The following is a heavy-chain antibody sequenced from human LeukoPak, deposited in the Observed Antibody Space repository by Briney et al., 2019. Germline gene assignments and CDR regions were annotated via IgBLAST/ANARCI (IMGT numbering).Heavy chain of an antibody. CDR3: AGVTGFDY. Sequence: PSETLSLTCTVSGASIISSSYYWGWIRQPPGKGLEWIGSLYYSGSTYYNPSFKSRVTISADTSKNQFSLKVTSVTAADTAVYYCAGVTGFDYWGQGTLVTVSS. CDR1: GASIISSSYY. D-gene: IGHD5-18*01. CDR2: LYYSGST. J-gene: IGHJ4*02. V-gene: IGHV4-39*01.